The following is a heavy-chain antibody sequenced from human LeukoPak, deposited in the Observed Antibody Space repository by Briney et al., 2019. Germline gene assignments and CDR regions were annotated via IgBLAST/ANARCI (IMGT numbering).Heavy chain of an antibody. CDR2: INPNSGGT. V-gene: IGHV1-2*02. CDR3: ARDRGYDFWSGYYLGYYGMDV. J-gene: IGHJ6*02. D-gene: IGHD3-3*01. Sequence: ASVKVSCKASGYTFTGYYMQWVRQAPGQGLEWMAWINPNSGGTNYAQKFQGRVTMTRDTSISTAYMELSRLRSDDTAVYYCARDRGYDFWSGYYLGYYGMDVWGQGTTVTVSS. CDR1: GYTFTGYY.